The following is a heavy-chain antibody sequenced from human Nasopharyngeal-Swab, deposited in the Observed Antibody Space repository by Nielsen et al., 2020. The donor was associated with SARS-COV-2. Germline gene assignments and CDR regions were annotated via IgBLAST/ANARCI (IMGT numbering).Heavy chain of an antibody. V-gene: IGHV7-4-1*02. CDR3: ARGFIVATIFHYYYYMDV. Sequence: ASVKVSCKASGYTFTSYAMNWVRQAPGQGLGWMGWINTNTGNPTYAQGFTGRFVFSLDTSVSTAYLQISSLKAEDTAVYYCARGFIVATIFHYYYYMDVWGKGTTVTVSS. J-gene: IGHJ6*03. CDR2: INTNTGNP. CDR1: GYTFTSYA. D-gene: IGHD5-12*01.